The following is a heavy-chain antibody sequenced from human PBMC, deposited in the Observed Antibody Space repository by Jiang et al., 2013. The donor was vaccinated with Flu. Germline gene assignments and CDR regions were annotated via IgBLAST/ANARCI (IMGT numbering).Heavy chain of an antibody. D-gene: IGHD1-26*01. Sequence: SGAEVKKPGSSVKVSCRASGGASSSYAIVWVRQAPGQGLEWMGGIIPVFGTRDYVQKFQGRVSITADRSTNTAHMELSSLRPEDSAVYYCAIARVEGGGSYSRFDFYYFYGMDVWGQGTTGQRLL. CDR1: GGASSSYA. V-gene: IGHV1-69*06. J-gene: IGHJ6*02. CDR3: AIARVEGGGSYSRFDFYYFYGMDV. CDR2: IIPVFGTR.